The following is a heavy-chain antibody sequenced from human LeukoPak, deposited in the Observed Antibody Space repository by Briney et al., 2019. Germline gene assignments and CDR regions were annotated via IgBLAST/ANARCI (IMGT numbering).Heavy chain of an antibody. CDR3: ARVHYDSSGYPFDY. J-gene: IGHJ4*02. CDR1: GGSISYSGYY. V-gene: IGHV4-61*08. Sequence: SETLSLTCTVSGGSISYSGYYWSWIRQPPGKGLECIGFIYYSGSTNYNPSLKSRVTISVDTSKNQFSLKLSSVTAADTAVYYCARVHYDSSGYPFDYWGQGTLVTVSS. CDR2: IYYSGST. D-gene: IGHD3-22*01.